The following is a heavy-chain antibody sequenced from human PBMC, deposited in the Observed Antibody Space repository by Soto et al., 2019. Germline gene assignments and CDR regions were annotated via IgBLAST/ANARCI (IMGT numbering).Heavy chain of an antibody. CDR3: ARVGVVGARSLDF. Sequence: EVQLVESGGGLVQPGGSLRLSCAASGFTFSSYEMNWVRQAPGKGLEWVSYISRNGRTIDYADSVKGRFTISRDNAKKSLYLQLNSLRAEDTAVYYCARVGVVGARSLDFWGQGTLVTVSS. CDR1: GFTFSSYE. CDR2: ISRNGRTI. J-gene: IGHJ4*02. D-gene: IGHD1-26*01. V-gene: IGHV3-48*03.